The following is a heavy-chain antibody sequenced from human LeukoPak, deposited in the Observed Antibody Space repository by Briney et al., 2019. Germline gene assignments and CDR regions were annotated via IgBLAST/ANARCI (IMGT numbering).Heavy chain of an antibody. J-gene: IGHJ4*02. CDR3: VRGILVRVYAALDY. CDR1: GGSFREYY. Sequence: SETLSLTCGVYGGSFREYYWTWIRQSPGKGLGWIGEVIHDGRTNYNPSLKSRLTISVDTSKNQFSLNLRSVTAADTGVYYCVRGILVRVYAALDYWGQGIPVTVSS. V-gene: IGHV4-34*12. CDR2: VIHDGRT. D-gene: IGHD2-15*01.